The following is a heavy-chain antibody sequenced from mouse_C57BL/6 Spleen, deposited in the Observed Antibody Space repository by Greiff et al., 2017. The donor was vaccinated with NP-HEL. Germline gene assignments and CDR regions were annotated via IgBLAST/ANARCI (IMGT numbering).Heavy chain of an antibody. Sequence: EVQRVESGPELVKPGASVKISCKASGYSFTGYYMHWVKQSHGNILDWIGYIYPYNGVSSYNQKFKGKATLTVDKSSSTAYMELRSLTSEDSAVYYCARGDYYSNYDELYYAMDDWGQGTSVTVSS. D-gene: IGHD2-5*01. J-gene: IGHJ4*01. V-gene: IGHV1-31*01. CDR1: GYSFTGYY. CDR2: IYPYNGVS. CDR3: ARGDYYSNYDELYYAMDD.